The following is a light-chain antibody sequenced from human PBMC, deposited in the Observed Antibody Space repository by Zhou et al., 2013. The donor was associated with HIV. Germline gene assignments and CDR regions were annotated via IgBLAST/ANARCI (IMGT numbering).Light chain of an antibody. CDR1: QSVSFN. CDR2: GAS. Sequence: EIVMTQSPATLSVSPGERATLSCRASQSVSFNLAWYQQKPGQAPRLLIYGASTRATGIPARFSGSGSGTEFTLTISSLQSEDFAIYYCQHYDNWPPWTFGPGTKVEMK. J-gene: IGKJ1*01. CDR3: QHYDNWPPWT. V-gene: IGKV3-15*01.